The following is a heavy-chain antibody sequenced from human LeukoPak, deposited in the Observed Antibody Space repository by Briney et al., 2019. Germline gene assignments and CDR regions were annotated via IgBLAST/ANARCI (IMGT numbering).Heavy chain of an antibody. CDR1: GGSISSGGYS. D-gene: IGHD7-27*01. CDR3: ASLGVDAFDI. Sequence: SETLSLTCAVSGGSISSGGYSWSWIRQPPGKGLEWIGYIYHSGSTYYNPSLKSRVTISVDRSKNQFSLKLSSVTAADTAVYYCASLGVDAFDIWGQGTMVTVSS. CDR2: IYHSGST. J-gene: IGHJ3*02. V-gene: IGHV4-30-2*01.